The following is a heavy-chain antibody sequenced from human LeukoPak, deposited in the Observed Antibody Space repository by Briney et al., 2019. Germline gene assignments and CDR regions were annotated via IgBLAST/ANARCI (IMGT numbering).Heavy chain of an antibody. Sequence: GGSLRLSCAASGFTFRNHWMHWVRQTPGKGLVWVSRISSDGSNTTYADSVKGRFTISRDNAKNTLYLQMNNLRAEDTAMYYCARDQRVTGRPDIDYWGQGTLVIVSS. D-gene: IGHD6-6*01. CDR1: GFTFRNHW. CDR3: ARDQRVTGRPDIDY. J-gene: IGHJ4*02. CDR2: ISSDGSNT. V-gene: IGHV3-74*03.